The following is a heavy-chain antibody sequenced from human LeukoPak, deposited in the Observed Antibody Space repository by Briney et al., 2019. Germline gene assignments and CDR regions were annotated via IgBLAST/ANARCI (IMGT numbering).Heavy chain of an antibody. CDR2: INSDGSST. Sequence: PGGSLRLSCAASGFTFVTYWTHWVRQAPGKGLVWVSRINSDGSSTSYADSVKGRFTISRDNAKNTLYLQMNSLRAEDTAVYYCARSMVRGDIWGQGTMVTVSS. CDR1: GFTFVTYW. CDR3: ARSMVRGDI. D-gene: IGHD3-10*01. V-gene: IGHV3-74*01. J-gene: IGHJ3*02.